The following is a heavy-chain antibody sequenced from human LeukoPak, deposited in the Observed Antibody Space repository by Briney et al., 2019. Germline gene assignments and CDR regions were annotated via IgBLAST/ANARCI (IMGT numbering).Heavy chain of an antibody. J-gene: IGHJ4*02. Sequence: GGSLRLSCAASEFTFSRYTMNWVRQAPGKGLEWVSSISSTSSYISYADSVKGRFTISRDNAKNSLYLQMNSLRAEDTAVYYCARGGYGDYVRVDYWGQGTLVTVSS. CDR1: EFTFSRYT. V-gene: IGHV3-21*01. CDR3: ARGGYGDYVRVDY. D-gene: IGHD4-17*01. CDR2: ISSTSSYI.